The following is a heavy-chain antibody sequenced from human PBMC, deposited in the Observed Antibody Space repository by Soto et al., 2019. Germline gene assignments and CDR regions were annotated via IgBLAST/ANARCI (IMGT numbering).Heavy chain of an antibody. CDR1: GYSFTSYW. Sequence: PGESLKISCKGSGYSFTSYWIGWVRQMPGKGLEWMGIIYPGDSDTRYSPSFQGQVTISADKSISTAYLQWSSLKASDTAMYYCARVESAMVNFYGMDVWGQGTTVTVSS. J-gene: IGHJ6*02. V-gene: IGHV5-51*01. CDR2: IYPGDSDT. D-gene: IGHD5-18*01. CDR3: ARVESAMVNFYGMDV.